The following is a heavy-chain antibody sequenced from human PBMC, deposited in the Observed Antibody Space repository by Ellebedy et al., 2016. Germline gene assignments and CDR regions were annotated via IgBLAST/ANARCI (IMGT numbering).Heavy chain of an antibody. D-gene: IGHD6-13*01. CDR3: ARSRIGADCFDP. CDR1: GGSITSRSYY. CDR2: ITYSGST. J-gene: IGHJ5*02. Sequence: SETLSLTXTVSGGSITSRSYYWGWIRQPPGRGLDWIGAITYSGSTYYNPSLKSRVGISIDTSKNQFSLRLSSVTAADTAVYYCARSRIGADCFDPWGQGTLVTVSS. V-gene: IGHV4-39*01.